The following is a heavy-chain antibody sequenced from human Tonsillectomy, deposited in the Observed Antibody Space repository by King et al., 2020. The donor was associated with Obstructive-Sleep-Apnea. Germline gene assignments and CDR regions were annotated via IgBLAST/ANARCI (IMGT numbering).Heavy chain of an antibody. V-gene: IGHV5-51*01. D-gene: IGHD2-21*02. CDR3: ARPATYCGGDCYYDY. CDR1: GYSFTSYW. Sequence: QLVQSGAEVKKPGESLKISCKGSGYSFTSYWIGWVRQMPGKGLEWMGIIYPGDSDTRYSPSFQGQVTTSADKSISTAYLQWSSLRASDTAMYYCARPATYCGGDCYYDYWGQGTLVTVSS. CDR2: IYPGDSDT. J-gene: IGHJ4*02.